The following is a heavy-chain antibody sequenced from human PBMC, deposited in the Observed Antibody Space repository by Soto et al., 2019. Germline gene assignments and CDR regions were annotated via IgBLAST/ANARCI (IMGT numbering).Heavy chain of an antibody. CDR3: ARQFDYDSSGHYYAY. CDR1: GGTFSRYA. Sequence: GASVKVSCKASGGTFSRYAISWVRQAPGQGLEWMGGIIPMFGTPNYAQKVQGRLSITADESTTTVYMQLSSLRSEDTAVYYCARQFDYDSSGHYYAYWGQGTLVTVSS. J-gene: IGHJ4*02. D-gene: IGHD3-22*01. CDR2: IIPMFGTP. V-gene: IGHV1-69*13.